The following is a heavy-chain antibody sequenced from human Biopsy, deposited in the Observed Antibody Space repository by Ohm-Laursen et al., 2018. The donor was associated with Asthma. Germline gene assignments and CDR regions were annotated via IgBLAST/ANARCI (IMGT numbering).Heavy chain of an antibody. CDR2: VTYDGISQ. CDR1: RFTFSNYG. J-gene: IGHJ6*02. V-gene: IGHV3-30*03. Sequence: SLRLSCAASRFTFSNYGMHWVRQVAGKGLDWVAVVTYDGISQYYAESVKGRFTISRDNSRNTLNLQMNSVRPDDTAVCFCARERAGVLGSYNGMDVWGPGTTVSVSS. D-gene: IGHD2-8*01. CDR3: ARERAGVLGSYNGMDV.